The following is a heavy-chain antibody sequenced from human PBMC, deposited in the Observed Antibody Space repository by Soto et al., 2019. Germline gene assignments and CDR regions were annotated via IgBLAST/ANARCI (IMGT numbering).Heavy chain of an antibody. CDR2: ISYDGSDK. CDR1: GFTFSDSS. Sequence: GSLRLSCAASGFTFSDSSMHWVRQAPGKGLEWVAVISYDGSDKYYADSVEGRFTISRDNSKNTLYLQMNSLRPEDSAVYYCARDGATMVVLYYFDSWGHGTLVTVSS. CDR3: ARDGATMVVLYYFDS. V-gene: IGHV3-30-3*01. J-gene: IGHJ4*01. D-gene: IGHD5-12*01.